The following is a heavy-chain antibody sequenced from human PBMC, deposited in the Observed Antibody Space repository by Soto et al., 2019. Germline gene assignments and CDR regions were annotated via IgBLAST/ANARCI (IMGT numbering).Heavy chain of an antibody. CDR1: WGSIRSYC. CDR2: IYTSGST. V-gene: IGHV4-4*07. CDR3: ARVRGVLLWFGEYSTTDDAFDT. Sequence: LSLTCRVSWGSIRSYCWSWIRKPAGKGLEWIGRIYTSGSTNYNPSLKSRVTMSVDTSKNQFSLKLSSVTAADTAVYYGARVRGVLLWFGEYSTTDDAFDTWVQGSVVTVSS. D-gene: IGHD3-10*01. J-gene: IGHJ3*02.